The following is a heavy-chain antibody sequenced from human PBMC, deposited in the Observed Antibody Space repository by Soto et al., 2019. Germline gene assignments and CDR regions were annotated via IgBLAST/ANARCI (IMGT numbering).Heavy chain of an antibody. V-gene: IGHV4-34*01. CDR2: INHSGST. CDR3: ARRRVHTGPSFTYGDYPNWFDP. D-gene: IGHD4-17*01. CDR1: GGSFSGYY. J-gene: IGHJ5*02. Sequence: SETLSLTCAVYGGSFSGYYWSWIRQPPGKGLEWIGEINHSGSTNYNPSLKSRVTISVDTSKNQFSLKLSSVTAADTAVYYCARRRVHTGPSFTYGDYPNWFDPWGQGTLVTAPQ.